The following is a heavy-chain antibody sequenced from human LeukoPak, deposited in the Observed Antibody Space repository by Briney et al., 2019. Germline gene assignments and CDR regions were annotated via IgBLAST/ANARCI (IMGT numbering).Heavy chain of an antibody. D-gene: IGHD3-16*02. J-gene: IGHJ6*04. CDR3: ELRLGELSDDYCYYGMDV. V-gene: IGHV5-10-1*01. CDR1: GYSFTSYW. CDR2: IDPRDSYP. Sequence: GESLKISCKGSGYSFTSYWLSWVRQMPGKGLEWMGRIDPRDSYPNYSTSFQGHVTLSADQSISTAYLQWSSLKTSDTAMYYCELRLGELSDDYCYYGMDVWGKGRTVTAFS.